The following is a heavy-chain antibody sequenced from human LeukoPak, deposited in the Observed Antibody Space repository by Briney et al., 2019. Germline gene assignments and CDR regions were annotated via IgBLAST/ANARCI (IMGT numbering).Heavy chain of an antibody. J-gene: IGHJ4*02. CDR1: GFTFDHYA. V-gene: IGHV3-9*01. CDR2: ITWNSDAI. CDR3: ATNPPGIAVAGSGNFDN. Sequence: GGSLRLSCAASGFTFDHYAMHWVRQAPGKGLEWVSGITWNSDAIGYADSVKGRFTISRDNAKNSLYLQMQSLRPEDTAFYYCATNPPGIAVAGSGNFDNWGQGTLVTVSS. D-gene: IGHD6-19*01.